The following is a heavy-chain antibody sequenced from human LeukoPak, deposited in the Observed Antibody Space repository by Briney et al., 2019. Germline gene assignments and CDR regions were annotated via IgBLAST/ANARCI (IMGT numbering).Heavy chain of an antibody. CDR1: GFTFSSYA. D-gene: IGHD3-22*01. CDR3: AKAGHYYDSSGYYPTYSDY. J-gene: IGHJ4*02. V-gene: IGHV3-23*01. CDR2: ISGSGGST. Sequence: PGGSLRLSCAASGFTFSSYAMSWVRQAPGKGLEWVSAISGSGGSTYYADSVKGRFTISRDNSKNTLYLQMNSLGAEDTAVYYCAKAGHYYDSSGYYPTYSDYWGQGTLVTVSS.